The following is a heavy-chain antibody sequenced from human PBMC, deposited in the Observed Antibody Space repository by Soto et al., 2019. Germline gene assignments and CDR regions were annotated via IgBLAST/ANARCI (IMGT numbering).Heavy chain of an antibody. D-gene: IGHD6-19*01. V-gene: IGHV1-18*01. Sequence: GASVKVSFKTSGYTFTTYGISWVRQAPGQGLEWMGWISPYNGNTHYAPQFQGRVTMTTDTLTTTAYMELRTLRSDDRAIYFCARALSVAKYYYYMDVWGKGTTVTVSS. CDR1: GYTFTTYG. CDR2: ISPYNGNT. J-gene: IGHJ6*03. CDR3: ARALSVAKYYYYMDV.